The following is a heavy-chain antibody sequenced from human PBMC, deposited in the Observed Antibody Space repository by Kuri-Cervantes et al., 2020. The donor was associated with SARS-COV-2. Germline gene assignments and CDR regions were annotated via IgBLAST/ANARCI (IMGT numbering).Heavy chain of an antibody. CDR1: AYTFTSYG. V-gene: IGHV1-18*01. CDR2: IDCYNGRT. J-gene: IGHJ4*02. Sequence: ASVKVSCKASAYTFTSYGISWVRQAPGQELEWMAWIDCYNGRTEYARTLQGRLTVTTDASTITAYMELRSLRSDDTAVYYCVRDPNCSAGNCYFDYWGQGTQVTVSS. CDR3: VRDPNCSAGNCYFDY. D-gene: IGHD2-15*01.